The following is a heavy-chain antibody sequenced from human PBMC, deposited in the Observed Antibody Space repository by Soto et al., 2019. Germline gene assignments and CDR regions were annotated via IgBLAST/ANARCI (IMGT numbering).Heavy chain of an antibody. Sequence: SETLSLTCAVYGGSFSGYYWSWIRQPPGKGLEWIGEINHSGSTNYNPSLKSRVTISVDTSKNQFSLKLSSVTAADTAVYYCARFMVRGVKNFDYWGQGTLVTVSS. D-gene: IGHD3-10*01. J-gene: IGHJ4*02. CDR2: INHSGST. CDR1: GGSFSGYY. CDR3: ARFMVRGVKNFDY. V-gene: IGHV4-34*01.